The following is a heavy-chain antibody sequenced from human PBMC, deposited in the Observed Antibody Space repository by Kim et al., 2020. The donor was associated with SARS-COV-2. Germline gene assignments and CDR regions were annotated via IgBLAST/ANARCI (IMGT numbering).Heavy chain of an antibody. CDR2: ISCDGSNK. Sequence: GGSLRLSCAASGFTFSSYAIHWVRQAPDKGLEWVAVISCDGSNKYYADSVKGRFTISRDNSKNTLYLQMNSLRAEDTAVYYCAKIRIQLWLLDYCGQGTLVTFSS. D-gene: IGHD5-18*01. V-gene: IGHV3-30*18. J-gene: IGHJ4*02. CDR1: GFTFSSYA. CDR3: AKIRIQLWLLDY.